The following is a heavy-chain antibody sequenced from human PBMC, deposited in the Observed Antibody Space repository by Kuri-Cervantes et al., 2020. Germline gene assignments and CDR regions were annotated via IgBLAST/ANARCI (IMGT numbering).Heavy chain of an antibody. CDR3: ARDPEALWFGEWDYGMDV. Sequence: GESLKISCAASGFTFSSYGMHWVRQAPGKGLEWVAVIWYDGSNKYYADSVKGRFTISRDNSKNTLYLQMNSLRAEDTAVYYCARDPEALWFGEWDYGMDVWGQGTTVTVSS. D-gene: IGHD3-10*01. J-gene: IGHJ6*02. V-gene: IGHV3-33*01. CDR1: GFTFSSYG. CDR2: IWYDGSNK.